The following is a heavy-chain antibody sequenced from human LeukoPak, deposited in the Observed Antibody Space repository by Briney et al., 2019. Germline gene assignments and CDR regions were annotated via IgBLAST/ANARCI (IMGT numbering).Heavy chain of an antibody. CDR1: GFTFSSSA. J-gene: IGHJ4*02. CDR2: LSNSGSTT. V-gene: IGHV3-23*01. Sequence: GGSLRLSCGASGFTFSSSAMSWVRQAPGKGLEWVSLLSNSGSTTYYADSVKGRFTISRDDSKNMLFLHMNSLRAEDAAVYYCAKMDSDYYIDFWGQGTLVSVSS. CDR3: AKMDSDYYIDF. D-gene: IGHD3/OR15-3a*01.